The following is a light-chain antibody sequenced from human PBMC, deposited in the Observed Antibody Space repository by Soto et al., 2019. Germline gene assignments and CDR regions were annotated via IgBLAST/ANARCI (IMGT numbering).Light chain of an antibody. CDR2: AAS. CDR3: QQYGSSPVT. CDR1: QSVSSS. Sequence: EIVLTQSPGTLSLSPGERATLSCRASQSVSSSLAWYQQKPGQAPRLLIYAASGRATGIADRFSGSGSGTDFTLTISRLEPEDFAVYYCQQYGSSPVTFGGGTEVEIK. V-gene: IGKV3-20*01. J-gene: IGKJ4*01.